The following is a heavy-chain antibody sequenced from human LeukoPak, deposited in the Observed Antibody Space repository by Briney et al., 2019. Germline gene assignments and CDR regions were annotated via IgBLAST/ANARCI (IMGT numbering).Heavy chain of an antibody. V-gene: IGHV3-48*04. J-gene: IGHJ4*02. CDR2: INGRGGII. CDR1: GFSFSNYY. D-gene: IGHD2-21*01. Sequence: GGSLRLSCKASGFSFSNYYMNWVRQAPGKGLEWLSHINGRGGIINYADSVKGRFTISRDNARNSLDLHMSSLGAEDTAVYYCAREGDGSRYYFDYWGQGILVTVSS. CDR3: AREGDGSRYYFDY.